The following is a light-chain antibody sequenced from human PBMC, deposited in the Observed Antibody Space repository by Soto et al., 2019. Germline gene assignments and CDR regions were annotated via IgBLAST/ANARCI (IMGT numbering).Light chain of an antibody. CDR1: QDINTY. CDR3: QQRKSYPIT. V-gene: IGKV1-9*01. CDR2: AAS. J-gene: IGKJ5*01. Sequence: DIQLTQSPSFLSASVGDRVTITCRASQDINTYLAWYQQKPGKAPKLLIFAASTLQNGVPSRFSGSGSGTEITVTITSLQPEYFAPYYCQQRKSYPITFGQGTRLEIK.